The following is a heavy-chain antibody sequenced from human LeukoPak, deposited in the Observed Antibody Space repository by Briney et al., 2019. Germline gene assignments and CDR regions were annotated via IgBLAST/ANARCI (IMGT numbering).Heavy chain of an antibody. V-gene: IGHV1-2*02. Sequence: ASVKVSCKASGYTFTGYYMHWVRQAPGQGLGWMGWINPNSGGTNYAQKFQGRVTMTRDTSISTAYMELSRLRFDDTAVYYCARTPGSSSIYYYGMDVWGQGTTVTVSS. D-gene: IGHD6-6*01. CDR2: INPNSGGT. CDR1: GYTFTGYY. CDR3: ARTPGSSSIYYYGMDV. J-gene: IGHJ6*02.